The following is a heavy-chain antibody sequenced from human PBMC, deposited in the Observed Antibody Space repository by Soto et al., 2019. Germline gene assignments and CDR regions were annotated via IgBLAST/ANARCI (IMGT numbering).Heavy chain of an antibody. V-gene: IGHV1-69*13. CDR2: IIPIFGTA. CDR1: GGTFSSYA. Sequence: SVKVSCKASGGTFSSYAISWVRQAPGQGLEWMGGIIPIFGTANYAQKFQGRVTITADESTSTAYMELSSLRSEDTAVYYCARGACSSTSCYTLDYYYYGMDVWGQGTTVTV. D-gene: IGHD2-2*02. CDR3: ARGACSSTSCYTLDYYYYGMDV. J-gene: IGHJ6*02.